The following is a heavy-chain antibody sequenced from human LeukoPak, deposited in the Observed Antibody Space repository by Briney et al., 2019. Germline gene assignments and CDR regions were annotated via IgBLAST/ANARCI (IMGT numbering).Heavy chain of an antibody. V-gene: IGHV1-2*02. CDR1: GYTFTGYY. J-gene: IGHJ4*02. D-gene: IGHD6-19*01. CDR3: ASGSSGWATGDFDY. CDR2: INPNSGGT. Sequence: ASVKVSCKASGYTFTGYYMHWVRQAPGQGLEWMGWINPNSGGTNYAQKFQGRVTMTTDTSTSTAYMELRSLRSDDTAVYYCASGSSGWATGDFDYWGQGTLVTVSS.